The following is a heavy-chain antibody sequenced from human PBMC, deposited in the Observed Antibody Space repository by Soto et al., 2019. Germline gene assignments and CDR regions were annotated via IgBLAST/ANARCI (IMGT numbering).Heavy chain of an antibody. D-gene: IGHD6-13*01. CDR1: GGSFSDYY. J-gene: IGHJ4*02. V-gene: IGHV4-34*01. CDR3: ARYSSTWSYWD. CDR2: INDSGST. Sequence: QVQLQQWGAGLLKPSETLSLTCAVYGGSFSDYYWSWIRQPPGKGLEWIGEINDSGSTNCNPSLKSRVTISVDTSKKQFSLKLSSVTAADTAVYYCARYSSTWSYWDWGQGTLVTVSS.